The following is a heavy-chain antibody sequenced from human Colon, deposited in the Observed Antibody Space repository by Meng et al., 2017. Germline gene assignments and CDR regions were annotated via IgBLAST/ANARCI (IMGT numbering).Heavy chain of an antibody. CDR3: ASSSGWWRLDS. CDR1: GASLSSATF. V-gene: IGHV4-4*02. J-gene: IGHJ4*02. D-gene: IGHD6-19*01. Sequence: VHLQESGPGLVKPSGTLCRTCAVPGASLSSATFWTWVRQTPGKGLEWIGESYYGGSTSYNPSLSSRATISLDKSKNQFSLQLDSVTAADTATYYCASSSGWWRLDSWGQGTLVTVSS. CDR2: SYYGGST.